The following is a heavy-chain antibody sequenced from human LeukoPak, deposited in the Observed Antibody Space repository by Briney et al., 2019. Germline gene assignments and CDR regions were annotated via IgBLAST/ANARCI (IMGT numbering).Heavy chain of an antibody. CDR1: GVSISPYY. Sequence: PSETLSLTCTVSGVSISPYYWSWIRQPPGKGLEWVGYIKYTGSTNSNPSLKSRVTMSVDTSENQFSLRLSSVTAADTAVYYCARQGRYMAAAGTPNFDYWGQGILVTVSS. D-gene: IGHD6-13*01. CDR3: ARQGRYMAAAGTPNFDY. V-gene: IGHV4-59*08. CDR2: IKYTGST. J-gene: IGHJ4*02.